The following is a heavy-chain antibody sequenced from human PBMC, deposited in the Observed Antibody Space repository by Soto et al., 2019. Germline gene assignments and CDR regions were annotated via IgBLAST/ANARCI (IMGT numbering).Heavy chain of an antibody. J-gene: IGHJ4*02. CDR1: GGTFKSYA. CDR3: AKEGGGVIGS. CDR2: IIPLFGTA. D-gene: IGHD3-16*01. V-gene: IGHV1-69*01. Sequence: QVQLVQSGAEVKKPGSSVKVSCKASGGTFKSYAFTWVRQAPGQGLEWVGGIIPLFGTANYAQKFQGRITISADESASTVYMELTRPTSEAPAVYFCAKEGGGVIGSWGQGTLVTVSS.